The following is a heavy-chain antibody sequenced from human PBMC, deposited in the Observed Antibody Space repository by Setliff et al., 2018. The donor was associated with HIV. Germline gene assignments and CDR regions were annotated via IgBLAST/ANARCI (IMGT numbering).Heavy chain of an antibody. CDR3: VKGTTHDYNYGYTDY. CDR2: ISSGDFAT. V-gene: IGHV3-23*01. D-gene: IGHD5-18*01. Sequence: GGSLRLSCAASGFIFGDYAMSWVRQAPGKGLGWVSAISSGDFATYFADSVKGRFTISRDNSKKTLYLQMSSLRTEDTAVYFCVKGTTHDYNYGYTDYWGQGTLVTVSS. CDR1: GFIFGDYA. J-gene: IGHJ4*02.